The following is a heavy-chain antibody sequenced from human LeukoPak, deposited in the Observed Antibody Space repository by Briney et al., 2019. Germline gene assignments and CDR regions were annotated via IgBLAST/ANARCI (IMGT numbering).Heavy chain of an antibody. V-gene: IGHV4-59*12. Sequence: SETLSLTCTASGGSISNYYWSWIRQPPGKGLEWIGYIYYSGSTNYNPSLKSRVTISVDTSKNQFSLKLSSVTAADTAVYYCASRRVVVVVAATQFDYWGQGTLVTVSS. D-gene: IGHD2-15*01. CDR2: IYYSGST. J-gene: IGHJ4*02. CDR1: GGSISNYY. CDR3: ASRRVVVVVAATQFDY.